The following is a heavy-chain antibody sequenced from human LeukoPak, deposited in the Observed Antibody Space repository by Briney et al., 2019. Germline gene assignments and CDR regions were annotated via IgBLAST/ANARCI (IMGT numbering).Heavy chain of an antibody. D-gene: IGHD5-18*01. CDR1: VYTFTGYY. CDR2: INPNSGGT. J-gene: IGHJ4*02. Sequence: GASVKVSCKASVYTFTGYYMHWVRQAPGQGLEWMGWINPNSGGTNYAQKFQGRVTMTRDTSISTAYMELSRLRSDDTAVYYCARYPVGYEFPLDYWGKGTLVTVSS. V-gene: IGHV1-2*02. CDR3: ARYPVGYEFPLDY.